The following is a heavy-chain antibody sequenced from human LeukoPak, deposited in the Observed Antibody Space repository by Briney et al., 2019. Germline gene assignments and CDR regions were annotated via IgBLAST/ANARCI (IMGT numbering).Heavy chain of an antibody. D-gene: IGHD6-19*01. J-gene: IGHJ4*02. CDR1: GGSFSGYY. Sequence: PSETLSLTCAVYGGSFSGYYWSWIRQPPGKGLEWIGEINHSGSTNYNPSLKGRVTISVDTSKNQFSLKLSSVTAADTAVYYCARLAVAGRDYDYWGQGTLVTVSS. V-gene: IGHV4-34*01. CDR2: INHSGST. CDR3: ARLAVAGRDYDY.